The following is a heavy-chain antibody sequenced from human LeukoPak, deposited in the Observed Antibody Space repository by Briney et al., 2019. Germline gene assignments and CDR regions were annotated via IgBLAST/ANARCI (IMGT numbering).Heavy chain of an antibody. CDR1: GFTFSSYG. J-gene: IGHJ1*01. CDR2: ISGSGGST. V-gene: IGHV3-23*01. Sequence: PGGSLRLSCAASGFTFSSYGMSWVRQAPGKGLEWVSIISGSGGSTHYADSVKGRFTISRDNSKNTLYLQMNSLRAEDTAVYYCATEGTRGEYFQHWGQGTLVTVSS. CDR3: ATEGTRGEYFQH. D-gene: IGHD3-10*01.